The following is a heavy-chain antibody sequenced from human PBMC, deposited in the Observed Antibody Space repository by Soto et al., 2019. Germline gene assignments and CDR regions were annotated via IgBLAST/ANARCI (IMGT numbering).Heavy chain of an antibody. CDR3: ARPGRDEGGYYYYGMDV. CDR1: GGSISSSSYY. J-gene: IGHJ6*02. CDR2: IYYSGST. V-gene: IGHV4-39*01. D-gene: IGHD2-21*01. Sequence: PSETLSLTCTVSGGSISSSSYYWGCIRQPPGKGLEWIGSIYYSGSTYYNPSLKSRVTISVDTSKNQFSLKLSSVTAADTAVYNCARPGRDEGGYYYYGMDVWGQGTTVTVSS.